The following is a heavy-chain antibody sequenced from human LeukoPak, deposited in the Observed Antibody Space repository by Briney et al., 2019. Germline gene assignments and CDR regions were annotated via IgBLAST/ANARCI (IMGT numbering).Heavy chain of an antibody. D-gene: IGHD6-6*01. Sequence: PSQTLSLTCTASGGSISSSSYYWGWIRQPPGKGLEWIGSIYYSGSTYYNPSLKSRVTISVDTSKNQFSLKLSSVTAADTAVYYCARTIAARPGYFDYWGQGTLVTVSS. CDR2: IYYSGST. CDR3: ARTIAARPGYFDY. V-gene: IGHV4-39*01. CDR1: GGSISSSSYY. J-gene: IGHJ4*02.